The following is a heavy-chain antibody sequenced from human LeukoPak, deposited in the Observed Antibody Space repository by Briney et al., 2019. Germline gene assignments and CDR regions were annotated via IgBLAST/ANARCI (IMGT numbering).Heavy chain of an antibody. CDR3: ARQAYRGGRASMAAFDI. V-gene: IGHV4-39*01. Sequence: SETLSLTCTVSGGSISSSSYYWGWIRQPPGKGLEWIGSIYYSGSTYYNPSLKSRVTISVDTSKNQFSLKLSSVTAADTAVYYCARQAYRGGRASMAAFDIWGQGTMVTVSS. CDR1: GGSISSSSYY. D-gene: IGHD2-15*01. CDR2: IYYSGST. J-gene: IGHJ3*02.